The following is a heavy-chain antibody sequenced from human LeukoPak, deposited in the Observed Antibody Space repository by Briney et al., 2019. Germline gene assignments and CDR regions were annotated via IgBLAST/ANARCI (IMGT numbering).Heavy chain of an antibody. Sequence: PGGSLRLSCAASGFTFSSYAMSWVRQAPGKGLEWVSAISGSGGSTYYADSVKGRFTISRENSKNTLYLQMNSLRAEDTAVYYCAKDSCSSTSCYVPRWGQGTLVTVSS. D-gene: IGHD2-2*01. CDR2: ISGSGGST. CDR3: AKDSCSSTSCYVPR. J-gene: IGHJ4*02. V-gene: IGHV3-23*01. CDR1: GFTFSSYA.